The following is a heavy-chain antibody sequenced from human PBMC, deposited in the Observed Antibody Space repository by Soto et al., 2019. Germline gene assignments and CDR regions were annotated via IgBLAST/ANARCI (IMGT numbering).Heavy chain of an antibody. Sequence: PSETLSLTCTVSGGSISSGGYYWSWIRQHPGKGLDWIGCIYYSGSTYYNPSLKSRVTISVDTSKNQFSLKLSSVTAADTAVYYCARHEGAYDSSGYWFVGWFDPWGQGTLVTVSS. CDR3: ARHEGAYDSSGYWFVGWFDP. CDR1: GGSISSGGYY. CDR2: IYYSGST. J-gene: IGHJ5*02. D-gene: IGHD3-22*01. V-gene: IGHV4-39*01.